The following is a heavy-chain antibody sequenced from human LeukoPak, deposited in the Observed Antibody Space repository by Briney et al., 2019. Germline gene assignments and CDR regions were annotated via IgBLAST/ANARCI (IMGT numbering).Heavy chain of an antibody. CDR1: GFTFDDYT. CDR2: ISWDGSKT. CDR3: AKDMATDLDVDTAIDI. V-gene: IGHV3-43*01. J-gene: IGHJ3*02. D-gene: IGHD5-18*01. Sequence: GSLRLSCAASGFTFDDYTIHWVRQAPGKGLEWVSLISWDGSKTFYADSVKGRFTISRDNSKNALYLQMNSLRNEDTALYYCAKDMATDLDVDTAIDIWGQGTMVTASS.